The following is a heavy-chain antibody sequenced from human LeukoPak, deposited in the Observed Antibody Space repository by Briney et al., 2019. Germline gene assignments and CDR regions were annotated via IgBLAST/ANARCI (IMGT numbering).Heavy chain of an antibody. J-gene: IGHJ5*02. CDR3: ATGPFTMVRGVMGGGNWFDP. V-gene: IGHV1-24*01. CDR1: GYTLTELS. D-gene: IGHD3-10*01. Sequence: GASVKVSCKVSGYTLTELSMHWVRQAPGKGLEWMGGFDPEDGETIYAQKFQGRVTMTEDTSTDTAYMELSSLRSEDTAVYYCATGPFTMVRGVMGGGNWFDPWGQGTLVTVSS. CDR2: FDPEDGET.